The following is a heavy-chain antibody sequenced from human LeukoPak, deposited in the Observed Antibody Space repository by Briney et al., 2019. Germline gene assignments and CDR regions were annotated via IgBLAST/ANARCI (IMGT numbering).Heavy chain of an antibody. J-gene: IGHJ3*02. CDR3: TKDRSVVRGVWSDFDI. CDR1: GFSFSTYG. Sequence: GGALRLSCAASGFSFSTYGVSWVRQAPGKGLEGVSGVSGSGDSTFYADSVEGRFTISRDNSKNTLYLQMNSLRAEDTALYYCTKDRSVVRGVWSDFDIWGPGTMVTVSS. V-gene: IGHV3-23*01. CDR2: VSGSGDST. D-gene: IGHD3-10*01.